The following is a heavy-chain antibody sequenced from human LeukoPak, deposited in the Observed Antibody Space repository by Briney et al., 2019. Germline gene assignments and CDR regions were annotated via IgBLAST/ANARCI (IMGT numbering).Heavy chain of an antibody. J-gene: IGHJ4*02. CDR2: INPNSGGT. Sequence: ASVKVSCKASGYTFTGCYMHWVRQAPGQGLEWMGWINPNSGGTNYAQKFQGRVTMTRDTSISTAYMELSRLRSDDTAVYYCARGCLVRGVRSRPGVGYWGQGTLVTVSS. CDR1: GYTFTGCY. D-gene: IGHD3-10*01. V-gene: IGHV1-2*02. CDR3: ARGCLVRGVRSRPGVGY.